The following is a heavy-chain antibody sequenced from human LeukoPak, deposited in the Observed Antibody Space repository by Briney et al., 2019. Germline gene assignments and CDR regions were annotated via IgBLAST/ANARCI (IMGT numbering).Heavy chain of an antibody. CDR3: ARSGIAAAGPLYNWFDP. J-gene: IGHJ5*02. V-gene: IGHV3-64*01. Sequence: QSGGSLRLSCAASGFTFSSYAMHWVRQAPGKGLEYVSAISSNGGSTYYANSVKGRFTISRDNSKNTLYLQMGSLRAEDMAVYYCARSGIAAAGPLYNWFDPWGQGALVTASS. D-gene: IGHD6-13*01. CDR1: GFTFSSYA. CDR2: ISSNGGST.